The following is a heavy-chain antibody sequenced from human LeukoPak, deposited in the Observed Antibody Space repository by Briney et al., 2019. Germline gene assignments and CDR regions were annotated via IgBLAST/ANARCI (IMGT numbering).Heavy chain of an antibody. D-gene: IGHD3-16*02. Sequence: SETLSLTCTVSGGSISSGGYYWSWIRQPPGKGLEWIGYIYYSGSTYYNPSLKSRVTISVDKSKSHFSLKVTSVTAADTAVYYCARDKGSFGGVIAHDAFDIWGQGTMVTVSS. CDR2: IYYSGST. CDR3: ARDKGSFGGVIAHDAFDI. J-gene: IGHJ3*02. V-gene: IGHV4-30-4*02. CDR1: GGSISSGGYY.